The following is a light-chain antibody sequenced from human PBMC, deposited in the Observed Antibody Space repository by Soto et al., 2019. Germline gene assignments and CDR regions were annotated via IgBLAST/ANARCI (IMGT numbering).Light chain of an antibody. CDR1: QSISSSY. V-gene: IGKV3-20*01. CDR2: AAS. J-gene: IGKJ2*01. CDR3: QQLHTYPYT. Sequence: EIVLTQSPGTLSLSPGEGGTLSCRASQSISSSYLAWYQQKPGQSPRLLIYAASSRATGIPDRFSGSGSGTDFTLTISRLEPEDFATFYCQQLHTYPYTFGQGTRLDI.